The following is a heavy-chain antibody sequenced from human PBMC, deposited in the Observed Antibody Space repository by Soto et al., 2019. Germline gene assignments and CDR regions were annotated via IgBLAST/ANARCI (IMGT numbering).Heavy chain of an antibody. CDR1: GFTFSSYG. CDR3: ARELRYFDWLLSWYFDY. D-gene: IGHD3-9*01. V-gene: IGHV3-33*01. Sequence: QVQLVESGGGVVQPGRSLRLSCAASGFTFSSYGMHWVRQAPGKGLEWVAVIWYDGSNKYYADSVKGRFTISRDNSKNTLYLQMNSLMYEDMAVYYCARELRYFDWLLSWYFDYWGQGTLVTVSS. J-gene: IGHJ4*02. CDR2: IWYDGSNK.